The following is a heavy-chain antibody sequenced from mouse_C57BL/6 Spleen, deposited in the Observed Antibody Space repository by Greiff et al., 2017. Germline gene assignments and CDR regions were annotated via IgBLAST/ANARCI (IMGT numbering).Heavy chain of an antibody. V-gene: IGHV1-55*01. CDR3: ANYYGSSYAMDY. Sequence: VQLQQPGAELVKPGASVKMSCKASGYTFTSYWITWVKQRPGQGLEWIGDIYPGSGSTKYNEKFKSKATLTVDTSSSTAYMQLSSLTSEDSAVYYCANYYGSSYAMDYWGQGTSVTVSS. D-gene: IGHD1-1*01. J-gene: IGHJ4*01. CDR2: IYPGSGST. CDR1: GYTFTSYW.